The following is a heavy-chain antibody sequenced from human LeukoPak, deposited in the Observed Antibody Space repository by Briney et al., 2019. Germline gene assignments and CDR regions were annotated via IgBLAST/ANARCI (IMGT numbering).Heavy chain of an antibody. D-gene: IGHD4-17*01. CDR2: IYYSGST. Sequence: SETLSLTCTVSGGSISSYYWSWIRQPPGKGLEWIGYIYYSGSTNYNPSLKSRVTISVDTSKNQFSLKLSSVTAADTAVYYCARGGAHYGDFYFDYWGQGTLVTVSS. V-gene: IGHV4-59*01. CDR1: GGSISSYY. CDR3: ARGGAHYGDFYFDY. J-gene: IGHJ4*02.